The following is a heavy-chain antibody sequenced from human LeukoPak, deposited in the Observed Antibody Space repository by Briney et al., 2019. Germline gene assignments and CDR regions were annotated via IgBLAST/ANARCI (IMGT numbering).Heavy chain of an antibody. Sequence: SETLSLTCTVSGGSISSGGYYWSWLRQHPGKGLEWIGYIYYSGSTYYNPSLKSRVTISVDTSKNQFSLKLSSVTAADTAVYYCARSDGDYVGWYFDLWGRGTLVTVSS. CDR2: IYYSGST. CDR1: GGSISSGGYY. D-gene: IGHD4-17*01. V-gene: IGHV4-31*03. CDR3: ARSDGDYVGWYFDL. J-gene: IGHJ2*01.